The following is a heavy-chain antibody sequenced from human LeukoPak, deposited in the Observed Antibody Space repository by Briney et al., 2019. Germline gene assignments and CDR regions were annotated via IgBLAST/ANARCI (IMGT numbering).Heavy chain of an antibody. CDR1: GFTFSRYA. J-gene: IGHJ4*02. CDR2: ISYDGSNK. D-gene: IGHD1-26*01. CDR3: ARVSGSYYDFDY. V-gene: IGHV3-30*04. Sequence: PGGSLRLSCAASGFTFSRYAMHWVRQAPGKGLEWVAVISYDGSNKYYADSVKGRFTISRDNSKNTLYLQMNSLRAEDTAVYYCARVSGSYYDFDYWGQGTLVTVSS.